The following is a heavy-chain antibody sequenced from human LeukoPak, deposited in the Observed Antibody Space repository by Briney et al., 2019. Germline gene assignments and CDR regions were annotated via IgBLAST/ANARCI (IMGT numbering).Heavy chain of an antibody. V-gene: IGHV3-48*02. CDR2: INGDSSAI. D-gene: IGHD7-27*01. CDR3: ARDRPNWGIDY. J-gene: IGHJ4*02. CDR1: GFTLNSRP. Sequence: GGSLRLSCAASGFTLNSRPMNWVRQAPGKGLEWVSYINGDSSAIYHADSVKGRFTMSRDNAKNSVFLQMNSLRDEDTAVYYCARDRPNWGIDYWGQGTLVTVSS.